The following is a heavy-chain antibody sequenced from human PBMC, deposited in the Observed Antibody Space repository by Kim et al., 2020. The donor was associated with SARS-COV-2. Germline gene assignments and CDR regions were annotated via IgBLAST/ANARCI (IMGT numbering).Heavy chain of an antibody. D-gene: IGHD3-9*01. CDR2: IYYSGST. Sequence: SETLSLTCTVSGGSISSYYWSWIRQPPGKGLEWIGYIYYSGSTNYNPSLKSRVTISVDTSKNQFSLKLSSVTAADTAVYYCARGLPISPSWFDPWGQGTLVTVSS. CDR1: GGSISSYY. CDR3: ARGLPISPSWFDP. J-gene: IGHJ5*02. V-gene: IGHV4-59*01.